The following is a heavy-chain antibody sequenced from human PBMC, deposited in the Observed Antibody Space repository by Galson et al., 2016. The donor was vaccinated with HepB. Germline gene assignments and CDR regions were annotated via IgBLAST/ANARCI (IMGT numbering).Heavy chain of an antibody. CDR1: GFTLRKYT. CDR2: IWYDGSKK. V-gene: IGHV3-33*01. CDR3: ARDNFGYEGIGGACDI. J-gene: IGHJ3*02. D-gene: IGHD5-12*01. Sequence: SLRLSCAASGFTLRKYTMHWVRQTPGKGLEWAAGIWYDGSKKYYADSVQGRFTISRDNYRNMLFLEVNSLRAEDTAVYYCARDNFGYEGIGGACDIWGQGTMLVVSS.